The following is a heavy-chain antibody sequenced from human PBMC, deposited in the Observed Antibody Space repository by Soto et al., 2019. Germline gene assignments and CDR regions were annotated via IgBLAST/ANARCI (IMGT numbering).Heavy chain of an antibody. Sequence: QVQLVESGGGVVQPGRSLRLSCAASGFTFSSYGMHWVRQAPGKGLEWVAVIWYDGSNKYYADSVKGRFTISRDNSKNTLYLQMNSLSAEDTAVYYCAREPYYYDSSGYLSYWGQGTLVTVSS. D-gene: IGHD3-22*01. V-gene: IGHV3-33*01. CDR2: IWYDGSNK. CDR3: AREPYYYDSSGYLSY. CDR1: GFTFSSYG. J-gene: IGHJ4*02.